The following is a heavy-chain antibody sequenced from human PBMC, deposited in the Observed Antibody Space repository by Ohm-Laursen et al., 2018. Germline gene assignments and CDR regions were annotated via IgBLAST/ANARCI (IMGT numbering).Heavy chain of an antibody. CDR1: GFTFSSYG. D-gene: IGHD2-15*01. CDR2: ISYDGSNK. J-gene: IGHJ3*02. CDR3: AKRSVNGGGGAFDI. Sequence: SLRLSCAASGFTFSSYGMHWVRQAPGKGLEWVAVISYDGSNKYYADSVKGRFTISRDNSKNTLFLQMNSLRAEDTAVYYCAKRSVNGGGGAFDIWSPGTMVTVSS. V-gene: IGHV3-30*18.